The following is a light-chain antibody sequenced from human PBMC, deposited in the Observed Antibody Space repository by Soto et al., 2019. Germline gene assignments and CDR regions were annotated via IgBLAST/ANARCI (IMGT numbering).Light chain of an antibody. Sequence: EIVMTQSPATLSVSPGERVTLSCRASESLSTYLAWYQQKPGQAPRLLIYGASTKATGIQARFSGSGSATDFPLTIGSLQSEFFAVCYCQSYNGWSFTFGQGTEQEI. V-gene: IGKV3-15*01. CDR3: QSYNGWSFT. CDR1: ESLSTY. CDR2: GAS. J-gene: IGKJ2*01.